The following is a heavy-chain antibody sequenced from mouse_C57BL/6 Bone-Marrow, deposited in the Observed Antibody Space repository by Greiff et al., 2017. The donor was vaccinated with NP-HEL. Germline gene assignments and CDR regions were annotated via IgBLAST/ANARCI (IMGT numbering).Heavy chain of an antibody. J-gene: IGHJ3*01. V-gene: IGHV1-81*01. CDR3: ARTTRGFAY. CDR2: IYPRCGNT. CDR1: GYTFTSYG. D-gene: IGHD6-1*01. Sequence: VQLQQSGAELARPGASVKLSCKASGYTFTSYGISWVKQRTGQGLEWIGEIYPRCGNTYYNEKFKGKATLTADKSSSTAYMELRSLTSEDSAVYFCARTTRGFAYWGQGTLVTVSA.